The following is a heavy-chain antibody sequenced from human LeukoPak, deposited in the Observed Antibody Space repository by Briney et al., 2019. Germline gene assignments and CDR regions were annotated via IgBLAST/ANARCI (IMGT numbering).Heavy chain of an antibody. Sequence: ASVKVSCKASGYTSTSYDINWARQATGQGLEWMGWMNPNSGNTGYAQKFQGRVTITRNTSISTAYMELSSLRSEGTAVYYCARGSEGSSWGDYYYYMDVWGKGTTVTVSS. V-gene: IGHV1-8*03. CDR3: ARGSEGSSWGDYYYYMDV. CDR1: GYTSTSYD. D-gene: IGHD6-13*01. CDR2: MNPNSGNT. J-gene: IGHJ6*03.